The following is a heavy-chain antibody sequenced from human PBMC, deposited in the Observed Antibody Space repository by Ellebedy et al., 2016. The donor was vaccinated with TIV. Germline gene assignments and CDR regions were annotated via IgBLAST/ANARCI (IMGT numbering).Heavy chain of an antibody. V-gene: IGHV5-51*01. J-gene: IGHJ3*02. CDR2: IYPGDSDT. CDR3: ASPKYYYDSSGYLPDDAFDI. Sequence: GESLKISCKGSGYSFTSYWIGWVRQMPGKGLEWMGIIYPGDSDTRYSPSFQGQVTISADKSISTAYLQWSSLKASDTAMYYCASPKYYYDSSGYLPDDAFDIWGQGTMVTVSS. CDR1: GYSFTSYW. D-gene: IGHD3-22*01.